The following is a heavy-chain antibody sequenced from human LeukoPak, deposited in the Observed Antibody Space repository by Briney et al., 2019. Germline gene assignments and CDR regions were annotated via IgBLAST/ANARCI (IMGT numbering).Heavy chain of an antibody. Sequence: ASVKVSCKASGGTFSSSAISWVRQAPGQGLEWMGWISTYNAHTNYAQKLQGRVTMTTDTSTSTAYMELRSLRSDDTAVYYCARDLGYCSGGSCYRNWFDPWGQGTLVTVSS. CDR2: ISTYNAHT. J-gene: IGHJ5*02. D-gene: IGHD2-15*01. V-gene: IGHV1-18*01. CDR3: ARDLGYCSGGSCYRNWFDP. CDR1: GGTFSSSA.